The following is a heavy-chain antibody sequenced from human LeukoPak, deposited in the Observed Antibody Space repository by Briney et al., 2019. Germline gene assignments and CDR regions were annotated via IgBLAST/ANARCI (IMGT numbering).Heavy chain of an antibody. CDR2: ISSSSSYI. J-gene: IGHJ3*02. V-gene: IGHV3-21*01. Sequence: PGGSLRLSCAASGFTFSSYNMNWVRQAPGKGLEWVSSISSSSSYIYYADSVKGRFTISRDNAKNSLYLQMNSLRAEDTAVYYCARWPAVTTRDAFDIWGQGTMVTVSS. CDR3: ARWPAVTTRDAFDI. D-gene: IGHD4-17*01. CDR1: GFTFSSYN.